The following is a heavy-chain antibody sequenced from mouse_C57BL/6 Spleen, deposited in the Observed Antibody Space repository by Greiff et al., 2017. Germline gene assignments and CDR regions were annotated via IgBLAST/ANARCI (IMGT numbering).Heavy chain of an antibody. CDR3: ARRHYYYGSSAY. Sequence: QVQLQQPGAELVRPGSSVKLSCKASGYTFTSYWMDWVKQRPGQGLEWIGNIYPSDSETHYNQKFKDKATLTVDKSSSTAYMQLSSLTSEDSAVYYCARRHYYYGSSAYGGQGTLVTVSA. V-gene: IGHV1-61*01. D-gene: IGHD1-1*01. J-gene: IGHJ3*01. CDR2: IYPSDSET. CDR1: GYTFTSYW.